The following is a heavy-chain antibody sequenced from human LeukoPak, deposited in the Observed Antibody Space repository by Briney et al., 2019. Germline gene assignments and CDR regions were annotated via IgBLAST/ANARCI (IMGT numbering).Heavy chain of an antibody. CDR2: IIPILGIA. D-gene: IGHD3-22*01. CDR1: GGTFSSYA. Sequence: SVKVSCKASGGTFSSYAISWVRQAPGQGLEWMGRIIPILGIANYAQKFQGRVTITADKSTSTAYMELSSLRSEDTAVYYCAREGYYYDSSGYSCFDYWGQGTLVTVSS. V-gene: IGHV1-69*04. CDR3: AREGYYYDSSGYSCFDY. J-gene: IGHJ4*02.